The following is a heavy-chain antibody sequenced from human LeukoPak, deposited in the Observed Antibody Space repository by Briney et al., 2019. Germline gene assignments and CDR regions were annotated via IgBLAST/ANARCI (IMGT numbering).Heavy chain of an antibody. V-gene: IGHV3-21*01. CDR2: ISSSSSYI. CDR3: ARDPPGLMAPR. D-gene: IGHD2-8*01. Sequence: GGSLRLSCAASGFTFSSYSMNWVRQAPGKGLEWVSSISSSSSYIYYAGSVKGRFTISRDNAKNSLYLQMNSLRAEDTAVYYCARDPPGLMAPRWGQGTLVTVSS. CDR1: GFTFSSYS. J-gene: IGHJ4*02.